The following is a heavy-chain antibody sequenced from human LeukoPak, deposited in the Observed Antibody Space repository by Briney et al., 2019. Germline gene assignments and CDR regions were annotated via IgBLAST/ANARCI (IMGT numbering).Heavy chain of an antibody. V-gene: IGHV3-48*01. CDR1: GFTFTTYM. CDR3: VRELAY. CDR2: ISSDGGAI. Sequence: GGSLRLSCAASGFTFTTYMMNCVPQTPGKGLEWVSYISSDGGAIYYADSVKGRFTISRDNAQTSLYLQMNNLRAEDTAVYYCVRELAYWGQGAMVTVSS. J-gene: IGHJ4*02.